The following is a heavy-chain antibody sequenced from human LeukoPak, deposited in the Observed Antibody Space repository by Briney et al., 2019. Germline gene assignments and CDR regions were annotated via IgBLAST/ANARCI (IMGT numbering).Heavy chain of an antibody. J-gene: IGHJ4*02. CDR2: IYDSGST. Sequence: SDTQSITCTRSGGSIGWFYWGWIRQPTGKGLEWIGYIYDSGSTNYNSSLKSRVTISADTSKNRFSLKLSSVTAADTAVYYCARQSGGVGTKLDYWGQGTLVTVSS. CDR3: ARQSGGVGTKLDY. V-gene: IGHV4-59*08. CDR1: GGSIGWFY. D-gene: IGHD3-16*01.